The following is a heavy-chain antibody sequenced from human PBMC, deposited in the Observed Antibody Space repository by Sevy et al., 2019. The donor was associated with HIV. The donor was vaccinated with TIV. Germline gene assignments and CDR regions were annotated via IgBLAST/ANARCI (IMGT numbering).Heavy chain of an antibody. CDR2: IRSKAYGGTT. CDR3: TRYGLQGSWYGKPFDY. V-gene: IGHV3-49*03. Sequence: GGSLRLSCTASGFTFGDYAMSWFRQAPGKGLEWVGFIRSKAYGGTTEYAASVKGRFTISRDDSKSIAYLQMNSLKTEDTAVYYCTRYGLQGSWYGKPFDYWGQGTLVTVSS. J-gene: IGHJ4*02. D-gene: IGHD6-13*01. CDR1: GFTFGDYA.